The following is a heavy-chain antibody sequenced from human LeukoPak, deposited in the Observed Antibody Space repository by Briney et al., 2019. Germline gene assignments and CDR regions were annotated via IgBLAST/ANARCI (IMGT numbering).Heavy chain of an antibody. CDR3: ARGGSSSRAAHFDY. Sequence: PGGSLRLSCAAPGFTFSSYGMHWVRQAPGKGLEWVAVIWYDGSNKYYADSVKGRFTISRDNSKNTLYLQMNSLRAEDTAVYYCARGGSSSRAAHFDYWGQGTLVTVSS. CDR2: IWYDGSNK. V-gene: IGHV3-33*01. J-gene: IGHJ4*02. CDR1: GFTFSSYG. D-gene: IGHD6-6*01.